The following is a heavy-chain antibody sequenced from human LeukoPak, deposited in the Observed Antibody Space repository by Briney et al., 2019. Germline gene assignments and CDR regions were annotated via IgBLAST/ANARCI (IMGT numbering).Heavy chain of an antibody. CDR1: GFTFSSYW. CDR3: ARDTWIDGHDY. J-gene: IGHJ4*02. V-gene: IGHV3-74*01. CDR2: INGDGGST. D-gene: IGHD2-2*03. Sequence: GGSLRLSCAASGFTFSSYWMHWVRQAPGKGLVWVSRINGDGGSTSYADSVKGRFTISRDNAKNTLYLQMNGLRAEDTAVYYCARDTWIDGHDYWGQGTLVTVSS.